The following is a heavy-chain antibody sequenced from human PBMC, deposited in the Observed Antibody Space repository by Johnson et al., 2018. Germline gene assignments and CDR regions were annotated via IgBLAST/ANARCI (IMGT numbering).Heavy chain of an antibody. J-gene: IGHJ3*02. Sequence: QVQLQESGPGLVKPSETXSLICTVSGGSISGYHWSWIRQPPGKGLEWIAFISHTGRPNYNPSPKSRVTLSLETSKNQFSLKLSSGTAAATAVYYCAGGGGLYAFDIWGQGTMVTVSS. CDR3: AGGGGLYAFDI. CDR2: ISHTGRP. D-gene: IGHD6-19*01. V-gene: IGHV4-59*01. CDR1: GGSISGYH.